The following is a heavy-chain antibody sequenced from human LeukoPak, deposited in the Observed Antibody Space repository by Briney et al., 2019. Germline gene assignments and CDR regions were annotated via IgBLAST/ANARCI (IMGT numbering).Heavy chain of an antibody. CDR1: GFAFNSYT. V-gene: IGHV3-21*01. CDR3: ARVAQGATTENYFYYYMDV. D-gene: IGHD4-11*01. Sequence: GGSLRLSCEASGFAFNSYTITWVRQAPGKGLESVTSITSRSSHIYIADSVKGRFTISRDNAKNSLFLQMSSLRVEDTAVYYCARVAQGATTENYFYYYMDVWGKGTTVTVSS. J-gene: IGHJ6*03. CDR2: ITSRSSHI.